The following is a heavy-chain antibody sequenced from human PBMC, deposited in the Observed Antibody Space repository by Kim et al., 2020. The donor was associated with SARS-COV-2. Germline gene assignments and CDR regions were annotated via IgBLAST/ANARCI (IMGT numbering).Heavy chain of an antibody. D-gene: IGHD1-26*01. CDR3: ATEARRSGSYYPTLYYYGMDV. Sequence: SVKVSCKASGGTFSSYAISWVRQAPGQGLEWMGGIIPIFGTANYAQKFQGRVTITADESTSTAYMELSSLRSEDTAVYYCATEARRSGSYYPTLYYYGMDVWGQGTTVTVSS. V-gene: IGHV1-69*13. CDR1: GGTFSSYA. CDR2: IIPIFGTA. J-gene: IGHJ6*02.